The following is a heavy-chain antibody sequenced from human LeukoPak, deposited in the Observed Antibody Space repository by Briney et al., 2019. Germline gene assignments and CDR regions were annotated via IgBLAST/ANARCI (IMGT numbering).Heavy chain of an antibody. J-gene: IGHJ4*02. CDR1: GFTFSSYE. D-gene: IGHD3-22*01. V-gene: IGHV3-48*03. CDR3: ASAAPMIVGIDY. Sequence: PGGSLRLSCAASGFTFSSYEMNWVRPAPGKGLEWVSYISSSGSTIYYADSVKGRFTISRDNAKNSLYLQMNSLRAEDTAVYYCASAAPMIVGIDYWGQGTLVTVSS. CDR2: ISSSGSTI.